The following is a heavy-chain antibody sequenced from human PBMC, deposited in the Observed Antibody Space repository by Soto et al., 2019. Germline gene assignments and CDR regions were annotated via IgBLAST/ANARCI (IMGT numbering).Heavy chain of an antibody. CDR2: ISYDGSNK. D-gene: IGHD2-15*01. CDR1: GFTFSSYG. Sequence: QVQLVESGGGVVQPGRSLRLSCEASGFTFSSYGMHWVRQAPGKGLEWVAVISYDGSNKYYADSVKGRFTISRDNSKNTLYLQMNSLRAEDTAVYYCAKDCSGTLDYWGQRTLVTASS. V-gene: IGHV3-30*18. CDR3: AKDCSGTLDY. J-gene: IGHJ4*02.